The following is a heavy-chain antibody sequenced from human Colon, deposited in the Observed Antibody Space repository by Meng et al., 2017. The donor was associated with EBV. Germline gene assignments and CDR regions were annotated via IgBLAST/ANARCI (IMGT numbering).Heavy chain of an antibody. Sequence: VQQPQTGPGVVQASWARSLTCGVAGVSISSNIRWTWVRQPQGKGLEWIGDIDDSGSTNYNPSLNSRISISLDKSKNHFSLKVNSVTAADTAVYYCARGKQDAWELLAYWGQGALVTVSS. D-gene: IGHD1-26*01. CDR2: IDDSGST. CDR3: ARGKQDAWELLAY. J-gene: IGHJ4*02. CDR1: GVSISSNIR. V-gene: IGHV4-4*02.